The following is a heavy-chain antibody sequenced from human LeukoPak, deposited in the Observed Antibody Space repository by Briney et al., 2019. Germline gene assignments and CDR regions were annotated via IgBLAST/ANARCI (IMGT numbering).Heavy chain of an antibody. CDR1: GGAFSGYY. J-gene: IGHJ4*02. CDR3: ARGSRNYNNYEGADY. V-gene: IGHV4-34*01. Sequence: SETLSLTCAVYGGAFSGYYWSWIRQPPGKGREWIGEINHSGDTKYNPSLKSRVSVSVDVSKDQFSLKLTSLTAADTAVYYCARGSRNYNNYEGADYWGQGTLVTVSS. D-gene: IGHD4-11*01. CDR2: INHSGDT.